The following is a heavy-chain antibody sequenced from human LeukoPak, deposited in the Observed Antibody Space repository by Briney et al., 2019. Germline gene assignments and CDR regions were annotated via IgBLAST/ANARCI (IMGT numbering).Heavy chain of an antibody. CDR1: GFTFSSYW. D-gene: IGHD6-13*01. CDR2: IKHDGSEK. V-gene: IGHV3-7*01. Sequence: GGSLRLSCAASGFTFSSYWMSWVRQAPGKGLEWVANIKHDGSEKYYGDSVKGRFTISRDNAKNSLYLQMNSLRVEDTAMYYCATDLDSSSWAFGGQGTLVTVSS. CDR3: ATDLDSSSWAF. J-gene: IGHJ4*02.